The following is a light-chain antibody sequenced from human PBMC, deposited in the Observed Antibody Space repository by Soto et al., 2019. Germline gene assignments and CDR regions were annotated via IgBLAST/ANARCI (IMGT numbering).Light chain of an antibody. CDR1: QSISIN. Sequence: EIVMTQSPATLSVSPGDGATLSCRASQSISINLAWYQLKPGQAPRLLIYGATNRATGVPARFSGSGCETEFTLTCSRLQSEDFAVYYCQQYLKCPPPTFGRWTKVETK. J-gene: IGKJ4*01. CDR3: QQYLKCPPPT. CDR2: GAT. V-gene: IGKV3-15*01.